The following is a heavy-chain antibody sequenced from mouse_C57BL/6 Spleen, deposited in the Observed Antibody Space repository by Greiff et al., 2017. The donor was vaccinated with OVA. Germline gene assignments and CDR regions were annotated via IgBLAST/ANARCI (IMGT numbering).Heavy chain of an antibody. CDR2: IYPGDGDT. J-gene: IGHJ2*01. CDR3: ARAPFYYYGSSYPWYLDY. V-gene: IGHV1-82*01. D-gene: IGHD1-1*01. CDR1: GYAFSSSW. Sequence: VQLQESGPELVKPGASVKISCKASGYAFSSSWMNWVKQRPGKGLEWIGRIYPGDGDTNYNGKFKGKATLTADKSSSTAYMQLSSLTSEDSAVYFCARAPFYYYGSSYPWYLDYWGQGTTLTVSS.